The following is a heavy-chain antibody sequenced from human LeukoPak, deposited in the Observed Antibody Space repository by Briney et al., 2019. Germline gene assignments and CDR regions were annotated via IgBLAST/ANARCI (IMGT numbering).Heavy chain of an antibody. D-gene: IGHD5-18*01. CDR2: IYYSGST. J-gene: IGHJ4*02. V-gene: IGHV4-59*01. CDR1: GGSISSYY. CDR3: ARDKRYSYGSFDY. Sequence: PSETLSLTCTVSGGSISSYYWSWIRQPPGKGLEWIGYIYYSGSTNYNPSLKSRVTISVDTSKNQFSLKLSSVTAADTAVYYCARDKRYSYGSFDYWGQGTLVTVSS.